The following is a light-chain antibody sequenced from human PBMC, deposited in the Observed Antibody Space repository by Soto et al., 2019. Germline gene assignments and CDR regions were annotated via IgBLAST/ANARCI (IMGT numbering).Light chain of an antibody. CDR3: QQSYSTLRT. CDR2: AAS. CDR1: QRISSY. V-gene: IGKV1-39*01. Sequence: DIQMTQFPSSLSASIGDRVTITCRTSQRISSYLNWYQQKPGKAPKLLIYAASSLQSGVPSRFSGSGSGTDFTLTISSLQPEDFATYYCQQSYSTLRTFGQGTKVDIK. J-gene: IGKJ1*01.